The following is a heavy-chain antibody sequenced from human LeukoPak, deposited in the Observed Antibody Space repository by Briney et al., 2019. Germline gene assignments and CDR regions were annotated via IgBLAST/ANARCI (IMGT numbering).Heavy chain of an antibody. V-gene: IGHV1-18*01. D-gene: IGHD4-23*01. J-gene: IGHJ2*01. CDR3: ARDERAQGGNLGYFDL. CDR1: GYSFTTYG. CDR2: ISGYNGNI. Sequence: ASVKVSCKASGYSFTTYGISWVRQASGQGLEWMGWISGYNGNINNAQKFQGRVTLTTDISTSTAYMELRSLISDDTAVYYCARDERAQGGNLGYFDLWGRGTLVTVSS.